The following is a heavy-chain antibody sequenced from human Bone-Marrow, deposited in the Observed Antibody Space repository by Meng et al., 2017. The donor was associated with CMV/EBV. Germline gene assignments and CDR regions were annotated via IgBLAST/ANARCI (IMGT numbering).Heavy chain of an antibody. CDR1: GYTFTSYD. D-gene: IGHD4-11*01. CDR3: AINAAIYYGNPNFDY. J-gene: IGHJ4*02. Sequence: ASVKVSCKASGYTFTSYDINWVRQATGQGLEWMGWMNPNSGNTGYAQKFQGRFTMTRNTSISTAYMKLSSLRSEDTACNYCAINAAIYYGNPNFDYWGQGTLVTVSS. V-gene: IGHV1-8*01. CDR2: MNPNSGNT.